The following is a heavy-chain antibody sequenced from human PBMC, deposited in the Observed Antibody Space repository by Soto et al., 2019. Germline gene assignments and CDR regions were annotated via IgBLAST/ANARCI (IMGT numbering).Heavy chain of an antibody. CDR1: NGSFMGYY. D-gene: IGHD3-3*01. CDR3: ASLSGGRFLDKGDY. V-gene: IGHV4-34*01. J-gene: IGHJ4*02. Sequence: QVQLHQWGAGLLKPSEILSLTCAVYNGSFMGYYWTWVRQPPGKGLEWIGEINHVGSPNYNPSLKSRVVIAIDTSKQQFALRLNSLTAADTAVYYFASLSGGRFLDKGDYCCQGIQVTVSS. CDR2: INHVGSP.